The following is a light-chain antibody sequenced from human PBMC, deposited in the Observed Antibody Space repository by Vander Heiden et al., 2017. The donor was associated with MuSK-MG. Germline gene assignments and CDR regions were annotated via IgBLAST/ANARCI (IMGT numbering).Light chain of an antibody. Sequence: QSGLTQPTAVSEAPGKRVTISCSGSSSNIGKNAVNWYQHLPGRAPKVLVYYDDLGPSGVSSRFSASKSGTSASLAISGLQSEDDAEYYCATWDSRLNGYVFGSGTTVTVL. CDR1: SSNIGKNA. CDR3: ATWDSRLNGYV. J-gene: IGLJ1*01. CDR2: YDD. V-gene: IGLV1-36*01.